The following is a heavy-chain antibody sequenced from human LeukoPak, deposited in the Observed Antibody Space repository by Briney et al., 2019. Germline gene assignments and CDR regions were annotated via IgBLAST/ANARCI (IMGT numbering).Heavy chain of an antibody. CDR3: ARGVLTGAFDI. J-gene: IGHJ3*02. CDR1: GFTFSRCT. V-gene: IGHV3-48*01. CDR2: ISSSSSTI. Sequence: GGSLRLSCAASGFTFSRCTMNWVRQAPGKGLEWVSYISSSSSTIYYADSVKGRFTISRDNAKNSLYLQMNSLRAEDTAVYYCARGVLTGAFDIWGQGTMVTVSS. D-gene: IGHD4/OR15-4a*01.